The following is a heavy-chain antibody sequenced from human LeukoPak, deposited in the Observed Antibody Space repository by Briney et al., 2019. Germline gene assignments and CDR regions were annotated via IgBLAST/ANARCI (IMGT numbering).Heavy chain of an antibody. CDR3: ARDLHTPGDYGDYGSPPNWFDP. J-gene: IGHJ5*02. CDR2: IYYSGST. D-gene: IGHD4-17*01. V-gene: IGHV4-30-4*08. CDR1: GGSISSGDYH. Sequence: PSQTLSLTCTVSGGSISSGDYHWSWIRQPPGKGLEWIGYIYYSGSTYYNPSLKSRVTISVDTSKNQFSLKLSSVTAADTAVYYCARDLHTPGDYGDYGSPPNWFDPWGQGTLVTVSS.